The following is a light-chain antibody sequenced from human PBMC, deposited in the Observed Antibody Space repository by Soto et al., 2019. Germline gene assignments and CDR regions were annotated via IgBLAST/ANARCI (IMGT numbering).Light chain of an antibody. CDR3: QHYNSYSEA. CDR2: KAS. V-gene: IGKV1-5*03. CDR1: QTISSW. Sequence: IKMTQSPATLSFSLGDRVTITCRASQTISSWLAWYQQKPGKAPKLLIYKASTLKSGVPSRFSGSGSGTEFTLTISSLQPDDFATYYCQHYNSYSEAFGQGTKVDI. J-gene: IGKJ1*01.